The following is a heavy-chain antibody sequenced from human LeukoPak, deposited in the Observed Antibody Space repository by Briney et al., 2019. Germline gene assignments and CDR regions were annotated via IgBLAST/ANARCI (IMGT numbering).Heavy chain of an antibody. CDR1: GCTFSSYA. CDR2: ISSNGGST. V-gene: IGHV3-64D*09. J-gene: IGHJ4*02. D-gene: IGHD6-13*01. CDR3: VKPRIAAAGTFDY. Sequence: PGGTLRLSCSASGCTFSSYAMHWVRQAPGKGGQYVSAISSNGGSTYYADSVKGRFTISRDNSKNTLYLQMSSLRAEDTAVYYCVKPRIAAAGTFDYWGQGTLVTVSS.